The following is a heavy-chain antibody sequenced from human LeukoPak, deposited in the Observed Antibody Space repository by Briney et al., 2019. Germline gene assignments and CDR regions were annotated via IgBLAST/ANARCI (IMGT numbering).Heavy chain of an antibody. D-gene: IGHD6-13*01. CDR3: ARSPIKDIAAASYYFDY. J-gene: IGHJ4*02. Sequence: SVRVSCKASGGTFSSYAISWVRQAPGQGLEWMGGIIPIFGTANYAQKFQGRVTITADKSTSTAYMELSSLRSEDTAVYYCARSPIKDIAAASYYFDYWGQGTLVTVSS. CDR1: GGTFSSYA. V-gene: IGHV1-69*06. CDR2: IIPIFGTA.